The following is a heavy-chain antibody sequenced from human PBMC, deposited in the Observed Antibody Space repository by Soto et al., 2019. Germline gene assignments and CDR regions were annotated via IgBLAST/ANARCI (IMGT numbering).Heavy chain of an antibody. CDR3: AHSLYDYVWGTNWFDP. Sequence: QITLKESGPTLVKPTQTLTLTCTFSGFSLSTSGVGVGWIRQPPGKALEWLALIYWDDDKRYSPSLKSRLTITNAPSKNQVVLTMTNMDPVDTATYYCAHSLYDYVWGTNWFDPWGQGTLVTVSS. J-gene: IGHJ5*02. CDR1: GFSLSTSGVG. D-gene: IGHD3-16*01. CDR2: IYWDDDK. V-gene: IGHV2-5*02.